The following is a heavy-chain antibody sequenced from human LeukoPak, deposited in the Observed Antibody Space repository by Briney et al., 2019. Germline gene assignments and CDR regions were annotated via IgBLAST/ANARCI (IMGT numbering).Heavy chain of an antibody. Sequence: TPETLSLTCAVYGGSFSGYYWSWIRQPPGKGLEWIGEINHSGSTNYNPSLKSRVTISVDTSKNQFSLKLSSVTAADTAVYYCVRIPNTAGFPNWLDPWGRGTLVTVSS. D-gene: IGHD2-2*02. CDR2: INHSGST. V-gene: IGHV4-34*01. CDR3: VRIPNTAGFPNWLDP. CDR1: GGSFSGYY. J-gene: IGHJ5*02.